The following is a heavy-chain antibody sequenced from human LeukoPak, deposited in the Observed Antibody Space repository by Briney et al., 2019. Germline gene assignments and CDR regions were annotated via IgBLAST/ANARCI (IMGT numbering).Heavy chain of an antibody. J-gene: IGHJ4*02. CDR1: GFTFSSYA. CDR3: VKGRCSGSSCYGGDY. Sequence: GGSLRLSCSASGFTFSSYAMNWVRQARGTGLEYVSATTSNGGSTYYADSVKGRFTISRDNSKNTLYLQMSSLRAEDTAVYYCVKGRCSGSSCYGGDYWGQGTLVTVSS. CDR2: TTSNGGST. V-gene: IGHV3-64D*06. D-gene: IGHD2-2*01.